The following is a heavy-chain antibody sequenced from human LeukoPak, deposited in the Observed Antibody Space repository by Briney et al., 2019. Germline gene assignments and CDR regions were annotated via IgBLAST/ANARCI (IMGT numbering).Heavy chain of an antibody. D-gene: IGHD1-26*01. V-gene: IGHV1-2*02. J-gene: IGHJ4*02. CDR1: GYIFSDYY. CDR3: ARVIGAGSYASKY. Sequence: ASVKVSCKASGYIFSDYYIHWVRQAPGQGLEWMGWMNPNSGGTDYAQIFQGRVTMTRDTSIITAYMELSRLTSDDTAMYYCARVIGAGSYASKYWGQGTLVTVSS. CDR2: MNPNSGGT.